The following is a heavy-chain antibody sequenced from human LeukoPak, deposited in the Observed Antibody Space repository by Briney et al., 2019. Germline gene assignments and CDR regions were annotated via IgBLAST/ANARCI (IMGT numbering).Heavy chain of an antibody. D-gene: IGHD3-10*01. CDR1: GFTFSSYW. Sequence: GGTLRLSCAASGFTFSSYWMSWVRQAPGKGLEWVANIKQDGSEKYYVDSVKGRFIISRDNAKNSLYLQMNSLRAEDTAVYYCAKGAFRDQVQGYYYMDVWGKGTTVTVSS. V-gene: IGHV3-7*01. CDR3: AKGAFRDQVQGYYYMDV. CDR2: IKQDGSEK. J-gene: IGHJ6*03.